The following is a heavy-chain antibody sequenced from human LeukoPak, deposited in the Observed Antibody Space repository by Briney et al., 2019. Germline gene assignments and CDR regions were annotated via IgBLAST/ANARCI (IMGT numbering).Heavy chain of an antibody. Sequence: GSLRLSCAASVFTFSSYSMNWVRQPPGKGLEWVGEVNHSGNTNYNPSLKSRVTISEDTSKNQFSLKLSSVTAADTAVYYCASYGSGSYYRAFDHWGQGTLVTVSS. J-gene: IGHJ4*02. CDR3: ASYGSGSYYRAFDH. V-gene: IGHV4-34*01. D-gene: IGHD3-10*01. CDR2: VNHSGNT. CDR1: VFTFSSYS.